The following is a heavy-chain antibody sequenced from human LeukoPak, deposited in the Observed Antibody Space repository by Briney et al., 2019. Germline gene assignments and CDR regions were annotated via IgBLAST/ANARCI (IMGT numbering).Heavy chain of an antibody. Sequence: GGSLRLSCAASGFTFSSFAMSWVRQPPGKGLEWVSDISGSGFDTYYADSVKGRFTISRDNSKKTVYLQMNSLRARDTAVYYCAKERSSSPPFNWFDPWGQGTLVIVSS. CDR1: GFTFSSFA. V-gene: IGHV3-23*01. CDR3: AKERSSSPPFNWFDP. D-gene: IGHD6-13*01. J-gene: IGHJ5*02. CDR2: ISGSGFDT.